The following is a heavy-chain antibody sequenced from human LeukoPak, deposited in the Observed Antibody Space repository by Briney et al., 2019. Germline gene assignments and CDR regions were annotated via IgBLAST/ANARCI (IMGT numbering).Heavy chain of an antibody. V-gene: IGHV1-46*01. CDR1: GYTLTNHY. D-gene: IGHD3-10*01. CDR3: ARYYYGSGNYRKFDY. Sequence: GASVKVSCKASGYTLTNHYMHWLRQAPGQGLEWMGQINPSGGSTTYAQKFQGRVTMTRDTSTSTVYMELSSLEPEDTAVYYCARYYYGSGNYRKFDYWGQGTLVTVSS. J-gene: IGHJ4*02. CDR2: INPSGGST.